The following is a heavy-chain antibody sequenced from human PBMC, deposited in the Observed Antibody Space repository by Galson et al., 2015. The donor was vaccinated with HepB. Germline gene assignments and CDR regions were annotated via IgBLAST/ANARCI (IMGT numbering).Heavy chain of an antibody. D-gene: IGHD4-11*01. J-gene: IGHJ4*02. CDR3: TTFLEMTTVQY. CDR1: GFTFRNAW. V-gene: IGHV3-15*01. Sequence: SLRLSCAASGFTFRNAWMSWVRQAPGKGLEWVGRIKKKSEGGTTDYAAHVKGRFTISRDDSKNTPYLEMNSLKTEDTALYYCTTFLEMTTVQYWGQGALVTVSS. CDR2: IKKKSEGGTT.